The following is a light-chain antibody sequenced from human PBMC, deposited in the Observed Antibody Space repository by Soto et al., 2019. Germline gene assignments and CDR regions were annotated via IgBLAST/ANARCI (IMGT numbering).Light chain of an antibody. CDR2: DAS. J-gene: IGKJ1*01. V-gene: IGKV1-5*01. Sequence: DIQMTQSPSTLPASVGDRVTITCRASQSISNRLAWYQQKPGKAPKVLIYDASKLESGVPSRFSGSGFGTQFILTISRLQPDDFATYWCQHYGGMWTFGQGTKVEVK. CDR3: QHYGGMWT. CDR1: QSISNR.